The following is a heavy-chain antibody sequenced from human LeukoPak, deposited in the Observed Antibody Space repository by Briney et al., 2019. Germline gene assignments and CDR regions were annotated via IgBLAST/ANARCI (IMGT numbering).Heavy chain of an antibody. CDR1: GFTFRSYW. D-gene: IGHD2-15*01. Sequence: GGSLRLSCAASGFTFRSYWMSWVRQAPGKGLEWVANMKLDGSVEYYVDSVKGRFTISSDNAKNSLYLQMSSLRVDDTAVYYCARWARYCSSGSCYSWFDPWGQGTLVTVSS. CDR3: ARWARYCSSGSCYSWFDP. J-gene: IGHJ5*02. V-gene: IGHV3-7*01. CDR2: MKLDGSVE.